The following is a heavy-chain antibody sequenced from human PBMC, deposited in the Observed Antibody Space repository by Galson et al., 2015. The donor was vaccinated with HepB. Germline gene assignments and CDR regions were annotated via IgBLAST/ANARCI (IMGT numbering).Heavy chain of an antibody. CDR2: ISAYSGNT. D-gene: IGHD2-8*02. Sequence: SVKVSCKASGYTFTSYGISWVRQAPGQGLEWMGWISAYSGNTGYAQKFQGRVTMTRNTSISTAYMELSSLRSEDTAVYYCARGADCTGGVCYRDWGQGTLVTVSS. CDR1: GYTFTSYG. CDR3: ARGADCTGGVCYRD. J-gene: IGHJ4*02. V-gene: IGHV1-8*02.